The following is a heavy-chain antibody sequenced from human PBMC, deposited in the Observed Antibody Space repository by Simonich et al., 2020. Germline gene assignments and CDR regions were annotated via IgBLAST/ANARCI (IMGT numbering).Heavy chain of an antibody. CDR3: ARDFRLQLVEIGTYYYYGMDV. Sequence: EVQLVESGGGLVQHGGSLRLSCAASGFTFSSYEMNWVRQAPGKGLEWVSYISSSGSTIYYADSVKGRFTISRDNAKNSLYLQMNSLRAEDTAVYYCARDFRLQLVEIGTYYYYGMDVWGQGTTVTVSS. D-gene: IGHD6-6*01. CDR2: ISSSGSTI. J-gene: IGHJ6*02. V-gene: IGHV3-48*03. CDR1: GFTFSSYE.